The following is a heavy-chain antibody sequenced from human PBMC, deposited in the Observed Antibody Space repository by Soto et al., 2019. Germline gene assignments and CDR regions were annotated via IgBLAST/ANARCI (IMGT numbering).Heavy chain of an antibody. CDR3: ARDRYGDYQKDY. Sequence: EVQLVESGGGLVQPGGSLRLSCAASGFTFSSYSMNWVRQAPGKGLEWVSYISSSRSTIYYADSVKGRFTISRDNAKNSLYLQMYSLRDEDTAVYYCARDRYGDYQKDYWGQGTLVTVSS. V-gene: IGHV3-48*02. J-gene: IGHJ4*02. D-gene: IGHD4-17*01. CDR2: ISSSRSTI. CDR1: GFTFSSYS.